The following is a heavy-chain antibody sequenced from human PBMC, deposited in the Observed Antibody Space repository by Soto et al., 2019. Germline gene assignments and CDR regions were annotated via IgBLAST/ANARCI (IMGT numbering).Heavy chain of an antibody. V-gene: IGHV3-72*01. CDR3: LTXIAVPHYYFYDMDV. Sequence: GGSLRLSCVASGFALSDHYIDWVRRAPGKGLQWIGRSRNKANGFRTEYATSMRGRFGISRDDSGSSLFLQINSLKTEDTAVYYCLTXIAVPHYYFYDMDVWGQGTTVTVSS. D-gene: IGHD6-19*01. CDR2: SRNKANGFRT. CDR1: GFALSDHY. J-gene: IGHJ6*02.